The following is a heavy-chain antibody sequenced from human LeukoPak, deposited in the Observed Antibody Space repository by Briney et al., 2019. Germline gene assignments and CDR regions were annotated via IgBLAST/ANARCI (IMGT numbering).Heavy chain of an antibody. Sequence: SEILSLTCAVSGGSFSDYYWSWMRQPPGKGLEWIGEINQTGSTNYNPSLKSRVTISVDTSKNQFSLKVTSVTAADTAVYYCARYSTPNYYYGMAVWGQGTTVTVSS. J-gene: IGHJ6*02. CDR2: INQTGST. V-gene: IGHV4-34*01. CDR1: GGSFSDYY. CDR3: ARYSTPNYYYGMAV. D-gene: IGHD2-21*01.